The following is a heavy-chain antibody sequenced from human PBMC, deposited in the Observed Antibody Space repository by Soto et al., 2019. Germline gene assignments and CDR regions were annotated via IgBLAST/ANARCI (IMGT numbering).Heavy chain of an antibody. D-gene: IGHD5-12*01. V-gene: IGHV3-23*01. CDR2: ISGSGGST. CDR3: AKASGGYSGYDFDYYYGMDV. J-gene: IGHJ6*02. CDR1: GFTFSSYA. Sequence: GGSLRRSCAASGFTFSSYAIIWVRQAPGKGLEWVSAISGSGGSTYYADSVKGRFTISRDNSKNTLYLQMNSLRAEDTAVYYCAKASGGYSGYDFDYYYGMDVWGQGTTVTVSS.